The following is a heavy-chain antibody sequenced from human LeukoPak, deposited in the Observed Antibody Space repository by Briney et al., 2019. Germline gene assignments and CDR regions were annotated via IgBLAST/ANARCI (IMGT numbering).Heavy chain of an antibody. CDR1: GFTFSSYA. V-gene: IGHV3-23*01. D-gene: IGHD2-2*01. Sequence: GGSLRLSCAASGFTFSSYAMSWVRQAPGKGLEWVSTISDSGGSTYYADSVKGRFTISRDNSKNTLYLQMNSLRAEDTAVYYCAKDGADIVVVPAAGHSYYFDYWGQGTLVTVSS. CDR2: ISDSGGST. J-gene: IGHJ4*02. CDR3: AKDGADIVVVPAAGHSYYFDY.